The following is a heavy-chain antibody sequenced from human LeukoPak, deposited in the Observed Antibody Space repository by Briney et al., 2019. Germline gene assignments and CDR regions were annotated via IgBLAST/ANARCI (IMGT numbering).Heavy chain of an antibody. CDR1: GFPVSFIY. CDR2: IYPDDTT. Sequence: PGGSLRLSCVASGFPVSFIYMSWVRQAPGKGLEWVSVIYPDDTTYYADSVKGRFTISRDNSKNTLYLQMNNLRPEDTAVYYCAREVHSTGGGSFDYWGQGTLVAVSS. CDR3: AREVHSTGGGSFDY. V-gene: IGHV3-66*01. J-gene: IGHJ4*02. D-gene: IGHD6-19*01.